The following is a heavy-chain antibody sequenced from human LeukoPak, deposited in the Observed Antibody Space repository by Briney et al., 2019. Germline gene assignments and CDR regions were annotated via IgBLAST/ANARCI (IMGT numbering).Heavy chain of an antibody. CDR2: INHSGST. D-gene: IGHD2-2*01. CDR3: AIHIVVVPAAKKKNWFDP. CDR1: GGSLSVYH. Sequence: PSETLSLTCAVYGGSLSVYHWSWIRQPPGKGLELIGEINHSGSTNYTPSLKSRVIISVDTSKNQFSLKLSSVTAADTAVYYCAIHIVVVPAAKKKNWFDPWGQGTLVTVSS. V-gene: IGHV4-34*01. J-gene: IGHJ5*02.